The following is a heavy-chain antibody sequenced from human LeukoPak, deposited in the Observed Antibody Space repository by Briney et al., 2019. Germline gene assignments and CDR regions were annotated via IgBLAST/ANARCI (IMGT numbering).Heavy chain of an antibody. V-gene: IGHV3-21*01. D-gene: IGHD2-2*02. CDR3: ARDRGYCSSTSCYTYYYYYMDV. CDR1: GFTFSSYS. CDR2: ISSSSSYI. J-gene: IGHJ6*03. Sequence: NPGGSLRLSCAASGFTFSSYSMNWVRQAPGKGLEWVSSISSSSSYIYYADSVKGRFTISRDNSKNTLYLQMNSLRAEDTAVYYCARDRGYCSSTSCYTYYYYYMDVWGKGTTVTVSS.